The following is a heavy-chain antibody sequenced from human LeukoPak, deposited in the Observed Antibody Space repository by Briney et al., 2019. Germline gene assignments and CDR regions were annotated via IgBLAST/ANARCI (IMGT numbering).Heavy chain of an antibody. Sequence: PRASVKVSCKASGGTFSSYAISWVRQAPGQGLEWMGRIIPILGIANYAQKFQGRVTITADKPTSTAYMELSSLRSEDTAVYYCASRDIVVVPAAKDRNYYYYGMDVWGQGTTVTVSS. D-gene: IGHD2-2*01. V-gene: IGHV1-69*04. J-gene: IGHJ6*02. CDR3: ASRDIVVVPAAKDRNYYYYGMDV. CDR2: IIPILGIA. CDR1: GGTFSSYA.